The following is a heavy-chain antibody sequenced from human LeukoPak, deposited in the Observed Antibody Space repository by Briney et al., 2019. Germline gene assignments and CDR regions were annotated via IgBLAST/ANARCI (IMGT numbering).Heavy chain of an antibody. CDR2: ISSSSSTI. Sequence: PGGSLRLSCAASGFTFRSYAMNWVRQAPGKGLEWVSYISSSSSTIYYADSVKGRFTISRDNAKNSLYLQMNSLRDEDTAVYYCARGMFELPPITDYGMDVWGQGTTVTVSS. CDR1: GFTFRSYA. J-gene: IGHJ6*02. CDR3: ARGMFELPPITDYGMDV. D-gene: IGHD3-10*02. V-gene: IGHV3-48*02.